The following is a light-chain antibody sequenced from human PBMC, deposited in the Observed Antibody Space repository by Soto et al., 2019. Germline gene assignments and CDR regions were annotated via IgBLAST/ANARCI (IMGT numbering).Light chain of an antibody. Sequence: EIVMTQSPATLSVSPGERATLSCRASQSVGRTLAWYQQKPGQSPRLLVYGASTRANGTSGRFSGSGSGTEFTLTVSCLQSADVAVYYCQQYNQWPPYTFGQGTKVEIK. V-gene: IGKV3-15*01. CDR1: QSVGRT. CDR3: QQYNQWPPYT. J-gene: IGKJ2*01. CDR2: GAS.